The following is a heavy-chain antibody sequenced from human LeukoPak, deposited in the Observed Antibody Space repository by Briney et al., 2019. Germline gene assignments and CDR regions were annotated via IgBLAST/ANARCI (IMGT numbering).Heavy chain of an antibody. CDR1: GFTFSDYN. J-gene: IGHJ4*02. D-gene: IGHD2-8*02. CDR3: ARIIWSGAYFDY. V-gene: IGHV3-48*02. CDR2: ISSSGSTL. Sequence: PGGSLRLSCAASGFTFSDYNMNWVRQAPGKGLEWVSHISSSGSTLYYAHSVKGRFTISGDNAKNSLYLQMNSLRDEDTAVYYCARIIWSGAYFDYWGQGTLVTVSS.